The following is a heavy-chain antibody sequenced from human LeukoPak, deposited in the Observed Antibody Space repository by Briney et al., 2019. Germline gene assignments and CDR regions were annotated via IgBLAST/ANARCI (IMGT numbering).Heavy chain of an antibody. D-gene: IGHD1-1*01. Sequence: PSETLSLTCTVSGGSISSYYWSWIRQPPGKGLEWIGYIYYSGSTNYNPSLKSRVTISVDTSKNQFSLKLSSVTAADTAVYYCARWNALKFDYWGQGTLVTVSS. CDR2: IYYSGST. CDR1: GGSISSYY. J-gene: IGHJ4*02. CDR3: ARWNALKFDY. V-gene: IGHV4-59*01.